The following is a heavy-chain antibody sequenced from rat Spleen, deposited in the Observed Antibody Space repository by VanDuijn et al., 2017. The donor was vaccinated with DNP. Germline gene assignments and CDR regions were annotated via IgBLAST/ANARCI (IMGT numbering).Heavy chain of an antibody. CDR2: ISDDGLST. CDR1: GFTFSDYN. CDR3: ASHTYYGYDYFVY. Sequence: EVQLVESGGGLVQPGRSLKLSCVASGFTFSDYNMVWVRQAPKKGLEWVATISDDGLSTYYRDSVKGRFTISRDNAKGTLYLQMNSLRSEDTATYYCASHTYYGYDYFVYWGQGVMVTVSS. D-gene: IGHD1-9*01. V-gene: IGHV5-7*01. J-gene: IGHJ2*01.